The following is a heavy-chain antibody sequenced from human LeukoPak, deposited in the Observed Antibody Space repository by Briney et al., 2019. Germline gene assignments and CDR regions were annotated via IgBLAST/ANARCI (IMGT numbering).Heavy chain of an antibody. J-gene: IGHJ4*02. CDR2: IYYSGST. Sequence: SETLSLTCTVSGGSISSHYWSWLRQPPGKGLERIGYIYYSGSTNYNPSLKSRVTISVDTSKNQFSLKLSSVTAADTAVYYCARGGSSSDDRYFYYWGQGTLVTVSS. D-gene: IGHD6-13*01. CDR1: GGSISSHY. CDR3: ARGGSSSDDRYFYY. V-gene: IGHV4-59*11.